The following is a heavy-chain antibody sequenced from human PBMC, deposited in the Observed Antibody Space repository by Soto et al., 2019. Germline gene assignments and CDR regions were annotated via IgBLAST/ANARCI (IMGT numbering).Heavy chain of an antibody. CDR3: ATAVSPYYYYGMDV. CDR2: IDPSDSYT. V-gene: IGHV5-10-1*01. CDR1: GYSLTSYW. Sequence: LGESLKISCKGSGYSLTSYWISWVRQMPGKGLEWMGRIDPSDSYTNYSPSFQGHVTISADKSISTAYLQWSSLKASDTAMYYCATAVSPYYYYGMDVWGQGTTVTVSS. J-gene: IGHJ6*02.